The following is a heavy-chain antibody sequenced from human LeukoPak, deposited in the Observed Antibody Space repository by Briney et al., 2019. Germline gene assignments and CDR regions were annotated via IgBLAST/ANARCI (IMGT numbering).Heavy chain of an antibody. D-gene: IGHD3-22*01. CDR3: ARDETYYYDSSGYYYLWFDP. V-gene: IGHV3-33*01. CDR2: IWSDGSNQ. J-gene: IGHJ5*02. CDR1: GFGFSTFG. Sequence: GGSLRLSCAASGFGFSTFGMHWVRQAPGKGLEWVAAIWSDGSNQFYAESVKGRFTISRDNSKNTLYLQMNSLRAEDTAVYYCARDETYYYDSSGYYYLWFDPWGQGTLVTVSS.